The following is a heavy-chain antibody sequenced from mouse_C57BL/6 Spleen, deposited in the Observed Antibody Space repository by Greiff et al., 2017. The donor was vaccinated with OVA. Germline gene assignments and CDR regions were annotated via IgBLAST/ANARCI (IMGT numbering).Heavy chain of an antibody. V-gene: IGHV1-53*01. CDR2: INPSNGGT. J-gene: IGHJ2*01. Sequence: QVQLKESGTELVKPGASVKLSCKASGYTFTSYWMHWVKQRPGQGLEWIGNINPSNGGTNYNEKFKSKATLTVDKSSRTAYMQLSSLTSEDSAVYYCARPNYDYDGVSYMDYWGKGTTLTVSS. CDR3: ARPNYDYDGVSYMDY. CDR1: GYTFTSYW. D-gene: IGHD2-4*01.